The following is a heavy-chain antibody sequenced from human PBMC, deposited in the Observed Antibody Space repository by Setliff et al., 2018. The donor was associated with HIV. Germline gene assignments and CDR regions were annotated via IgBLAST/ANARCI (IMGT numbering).Heavy chain of an antibody. D-gene: IGHD3-10*01. J-gene: IGHJ4*02. Sequence: LRLSCAASGFTFSSYGMHWVRQVPGKGLEWVSGISWSGGGTGYAASVKGRFTISRDSAKNSLYLQMNSLRAEDTAVYYCASVLRYYGSGSYPFGYWGQGTLVTVSS. CDR3: ASVLRYYGSGSYPFGY. CDR1: GFTFSSYG. V-gene: IGHV3-20*04. CDR2: ISWSGGGT.